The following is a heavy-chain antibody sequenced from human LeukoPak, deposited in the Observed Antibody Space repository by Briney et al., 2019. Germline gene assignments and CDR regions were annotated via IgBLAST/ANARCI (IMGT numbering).Heavy chain of an antibody. Sequence: ASVTVSCKASGYTFTGYYMHWVRQAPGQGLEWMGWINPNSGGTNYAQKFQGRVTMTRDTSISTAYMELSRLRSDDTAVYYCARVPLMIAAPGSYFDYWGQGTLVTVSS. CDR3: ARVPLMIAAPGSYFDY. CDR2: INPNSGGT. CDR1: GYTFTGYY. V-gene: IGHV1-2*02. J-gene: IGHJ4*02. D-gene: IGHD3-22*01.